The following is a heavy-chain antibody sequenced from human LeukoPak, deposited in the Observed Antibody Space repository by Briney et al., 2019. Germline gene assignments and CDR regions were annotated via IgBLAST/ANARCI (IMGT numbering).Heavy chain of an antibody. Sequence: ASVKVSCKASGYTFTDYYMHWVRQAPGQGLEWMGRINPNSGGTHYAQKFQGRVTMTRDTSISSAYMELSRLSSVDTAVYYCARGLPLIGDTSGYSDYWGQGILVTVSS. CDR3: ARGLPLIGDTSGYSDY. J-gene: IGHJ4*02. CDR1: GYTFTDYY. D-gene: IGHD3-22*01. V-gene: IGHV1-2*02. CDR2: INPNSGGT.